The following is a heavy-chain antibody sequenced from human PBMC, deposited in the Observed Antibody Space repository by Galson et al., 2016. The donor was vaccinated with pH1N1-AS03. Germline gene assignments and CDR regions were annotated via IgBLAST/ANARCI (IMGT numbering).Heavy chain of an antibody. J-gene: IGHJ4*02. CDR2: ISSDGSET. Sequence: SLRLSCAASQATFSSYGMHWVRQAPGGGLEWVSFISSDGSETYYADSVKGRFTISRDNSKRTLFVQLNSLRRDDTAVYFCERDYAYCNGPSCFNIDDWGQGTLVIVSP. D-gene: IGHD2-21*01. CDR3: ERDYAYCNGPSCFNIDD. V-gene: IGHV3-30*03. CDR1: QATFSSYG.